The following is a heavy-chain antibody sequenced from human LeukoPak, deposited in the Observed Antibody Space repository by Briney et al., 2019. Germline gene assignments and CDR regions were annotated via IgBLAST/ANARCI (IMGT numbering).Heavy chain of an antibody. D-gene: IGHD3-16*01. CDR1: GFTFSSYW. CDR3: AKDRQRFGELYCLDY. J-gene: IGHJ4*02. CDR2: TSFDESIK. V-gene: IGHV3-30*18. Sequence: RAGGSLRLSCAASGFTFSSYWMSWVRQAPGKGLEWVAVTSFDESIKYYADSVKGRFTISRDNSKNTLYLQMNSLRAEDTAVYFCAKDRQRFGELYCLDYRGQGTQVTVSS.